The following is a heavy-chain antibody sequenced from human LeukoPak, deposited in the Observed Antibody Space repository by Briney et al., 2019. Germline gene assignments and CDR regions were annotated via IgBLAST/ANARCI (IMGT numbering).Heavy chain of an antibody. V-gene: IGHV4-59*01. D-gene: IGHD3-22*01. CDR3: ARRLYYYGMDV. CDR2: IYYSGST. CDR1: GGSISSYY. J-gene: IGHJ6*02. Sequence: SETLSLTCTVSGGSISSYYWSWIRQPPGKGLEWIGYIYYSGSTNYNPSLKSRVTISVDTSKNQFSLKLSSVTAADTAVYYCARRLYYYGMDVWGQGTTVTVSS.